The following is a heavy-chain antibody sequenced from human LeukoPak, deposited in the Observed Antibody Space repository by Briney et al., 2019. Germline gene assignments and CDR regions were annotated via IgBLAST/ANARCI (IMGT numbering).Heavy chain of an antibody. J-gene: IGHJ5*02. D-gene: IGHD3-3*01. CDR2: IYHSGST. Sequence: SGTLSLTCAVSGGFISSSNWWSWVRQPPGKGLEWIGEIYHSGSTNYNPSLKSRVTISVDKSKNQFSLKLSSVTAADTAVYYCARDSGGDYDFSRDWFDPWGQGTLVTVSS. CDR3: ARDSGGDYDFSRDWFDP. V-gene: IGHV4-4*02. CDR1: GGFISSSNW.